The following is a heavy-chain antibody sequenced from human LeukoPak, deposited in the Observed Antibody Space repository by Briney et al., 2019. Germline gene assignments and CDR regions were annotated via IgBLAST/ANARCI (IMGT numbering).Heavy chain of an antibody. CDR1: GYTFTSYG. CDR2: INPNSGGT. Sequence: ASVKVSCKASGYTFTSYGISWVRQAPGQGLEWMGWINPNSGGTNYAQKFQGRVTMTRDTSISTAYMELSRLRSDDTAVYYCARRLGGRLDPWGQGTLVTVSS. CDR3: ARRLGGRLDP. J-gene: IGHJ5*02. D-gene: IGHD3-16*01. V-gene: IGHV1-2*02.